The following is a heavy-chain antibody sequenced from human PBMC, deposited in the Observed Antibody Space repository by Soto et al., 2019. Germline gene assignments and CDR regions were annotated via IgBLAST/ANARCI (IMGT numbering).Heavy chain of an antibody. D-gene: IGHD4-17*01. CDR3: ARDEEVNYADYGGSYHYYGMDV. Sequence: QVQLQESGPGLVKPSQTLSLTCTVSGGSISSGGYYWSWIRQHPGKGLEWIGYIYYTGSTYYNPSLKSRVTISVDTSKNQFSLKLTSVTAADTAVYYCARDEEVNYADYGGSYHYYGMDVWGQGTTVTVSS. CDR2: IYYTGST. CDR1: GGSISSGGYY. V-gene: IGHV4-31*03. J-gene: IGHJ6*02.